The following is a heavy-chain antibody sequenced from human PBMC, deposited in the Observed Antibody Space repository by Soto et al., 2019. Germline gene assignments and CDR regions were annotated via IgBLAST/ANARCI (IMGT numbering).Heavy chain of an antibody. V-gene: IGHV4-61*01. CDR2: IYYSGST. Sequence: SETLSLTCTVSGGSVSSGSYYWSWIRQPPGKGLEWIGYIYYSGSTNYNPSLKSRVTISVDTSKNQFSLKLSSVTAADTAVYYCARGREADSSGYLNWLDPWGQGTLVSVSS. D-gene: IGHD3-22*01. CDR3: ARGREADSSGYLNWLDP. J-gene: IGHJ5*02. CDR1: GGSVSSGSYY.